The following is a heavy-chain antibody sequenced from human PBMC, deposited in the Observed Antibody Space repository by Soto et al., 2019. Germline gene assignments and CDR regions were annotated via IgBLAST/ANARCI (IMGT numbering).Heavy chain of an antibody. D-gene: IGHD1-26*01. V-gene: IGHV3-23*01. Sequence: EVLLLESGGGLVQPGGSLRLSCEASGFSFSSFAMNWVRQAPGKGLEWVSAIGDSGASTYYADSVKGRFTISRDNSRNTLYLQLNSLRAEATAVYYCAKGVELDVCGNGTTVTVSS. CDR2: IGDSGAST. J-gene: IGHJ6*04. CDR3: AKGVELDV. CDR1: GFSFSSFA.